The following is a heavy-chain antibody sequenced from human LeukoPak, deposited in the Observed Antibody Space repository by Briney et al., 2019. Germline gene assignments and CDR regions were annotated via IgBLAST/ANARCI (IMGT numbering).Heavy chain of an antibody. CDR1: GYTFTSYD. J-gene: IGHJ4*02. D-gene: IGHD5-18*01. CDR3: ARGLARTSMVTRGGVRFDY. Sequence: ASVKLSCKASGYTFTSYDINWVRQATGQGLEWMGWMNPNSGNTGYAQKFQGRVTMTRNTSISTAYMELSSLRSEDTAVYYCARGLARTSMVTRGGVRFDYWGQGTLVTVSS. V-gene: IGHV1-8*01. CDR2: MNPNSGNT.